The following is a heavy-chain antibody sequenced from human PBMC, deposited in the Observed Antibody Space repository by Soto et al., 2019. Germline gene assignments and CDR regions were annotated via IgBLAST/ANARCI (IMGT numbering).Heavy chain of an antibody. CDR2: IYPGDSDT. V-gene: IGHV5-51*01. Sequence: GESLKISCKGSGYSFTNYWIGWVRQMPGKGLEWMGIIYPGDSDTRYSPSFQGQVTISADKSISTAYLQWSSLKASDTAMYYCASPYYYDSSGYKYDAFDIWGQGTMVTVSS. CDR1: GYSFTNYW. J-gene: IGHJ3*02. CDR3: ASPYYYDSSGYKYDAFDI. D-gene: IGHD3-22*01.